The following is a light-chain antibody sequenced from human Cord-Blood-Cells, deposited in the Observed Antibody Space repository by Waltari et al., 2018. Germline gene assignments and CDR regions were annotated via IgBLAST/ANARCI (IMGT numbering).Light chain of an antibody. Sequence: QSALTQPASVSGSPGQSITISCTGTSSDVGSYNLVSWYQQHPGKAPKLMIYEGSKRPSVVSNRFSGLKSGITASLTISGLQAEDDADYYCCSYAGSSTLVFGGGTKLTVL. J-gene: IGLJ2*01. CDR3: CSYAGSSTLV. CDR2: EGS. V-gene: IGLV2-23*01. CDR1: SSDVGSYNL.